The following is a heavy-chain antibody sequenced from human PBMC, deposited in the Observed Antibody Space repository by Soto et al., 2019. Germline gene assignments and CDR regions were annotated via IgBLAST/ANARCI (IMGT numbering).Heavy chain of an antibody. Sequence: GGSLRLSCAASGFTFDDYAMHWVRQAPGEGLEWVSGISWNSGSIGYADSVKGRFTISRDNAKNSLYLQMNSLRAEDTALYYCAKTNCSGGSCYADDAFDIWGQGTMVTVSS. CDR3: AKTNCSGGSCYADDAFDI. J-gene: IGHJ3*02. CDR1: GFTFDDYA. CDR2: ISWNSGSI. D-gene: IGHD2-15*01. V-gene: IGHV3-9*01.